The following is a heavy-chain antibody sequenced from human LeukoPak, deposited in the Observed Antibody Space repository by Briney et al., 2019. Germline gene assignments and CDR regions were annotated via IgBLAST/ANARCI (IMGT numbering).Heavy chain of an antibody. CDR2: IGQDGTEK. CDR3: ARGYCSGTSCFGAFDM. J-gene: IGHJ3*02. V-gene: IGHV3-7*01. CDR1: GFNFSSHW. Sequence: GGSLRLSCAASGFNFSSHWMSWVRQAPGKGLEWVANIGQDGTEKNYVDSVKGRFTISRDNAKNSLYLQMSSLRAEDTAVYHCARGYCSGTSCFGAFDMWGQGKMVPVSS. D-gene: IGHD2-2*01.